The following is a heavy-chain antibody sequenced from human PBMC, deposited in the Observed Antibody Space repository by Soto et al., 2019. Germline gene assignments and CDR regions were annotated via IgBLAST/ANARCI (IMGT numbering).Heavy chain of an antibody. J-gene: IGHJ4*02. Sequence: GESLKISCRGSGFVFTNYWIAWVRQMPGKGLEWMGIIYPSDSDIKYSPSFQGQVTISADKSISAAYLQWSSLKASDTAMYYCARASSYYDLWNGYYNRDYWGQGTLVTVSS. CDR2: IYPSDSDI. CDR1: GFVFTNYW. CDR3: ARASSYYDLWNGYYNRDY. D-gene: IGHD3-3*01. V-gene: IGHV5-51*01.